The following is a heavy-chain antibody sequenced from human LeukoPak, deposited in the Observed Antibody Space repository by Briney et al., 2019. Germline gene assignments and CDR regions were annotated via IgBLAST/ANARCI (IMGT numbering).Heavy chain of an antibody. J-gene: IGHJ4*02. CDR3: ARGYCSRTSCYIDY. CDR1: GYTFTNYG. V-gene: IGHV1-18*01. CDR2: INIYNANT. D-gene: IGHD2-2*02. Sequence: ASVKVSCKASGYTFTNYGISWVRQAPGQGLEWMGWINIYNANTNYAQKLQGRVTMTTDTSTSTAYMELRSLRSDDTAVYYCARGYCSRTSCYIDYWGQGTLVIVSS.